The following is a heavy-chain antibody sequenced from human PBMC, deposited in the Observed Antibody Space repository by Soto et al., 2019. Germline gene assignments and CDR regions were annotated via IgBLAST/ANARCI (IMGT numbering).Heavy chain of an antibody. CDR1: GFTFGNYA. Sequence: DVQLVESGGGLVQPGRSLRLSCGAAGFTFGNYAIHWVRQAPGKGLEWVSGISWNSDTIGYAESVKGLFTISRDNAKKSVNLQMDSLRAEETALYHCVKAIPPESYYSAIDYWGKGTLVTVSS. CDR3: VKAIPPESYYSAIDY. D-gene: IGHD1-26*01. CDR2: ISWNSDTI. V-gene: IGHV3-9*01. J-gene: IGHJ4*02.